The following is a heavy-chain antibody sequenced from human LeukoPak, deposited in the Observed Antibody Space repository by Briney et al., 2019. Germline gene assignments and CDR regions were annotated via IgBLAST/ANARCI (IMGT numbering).Heavy chain of an antibody. Sequence: SETLSLACAVYGGSFSGYYWSWIRQPPGKGLEWIGEINHSGSTNYNPSLKSRVTISVDTSKNQFSLKLSSVTAADTAVYYCARGPLVVVPAASLQGVMGFDPWGQGTLVTVSS. CDR3: ARGPLVVVPAASLQGVMGFDP. CDR1: GGSFSGYY. CDR2: INHSGST. J-gene: IGHJ5*02. D-gene: IGHD2-2*01. V-gene: IGHV4-34*01.